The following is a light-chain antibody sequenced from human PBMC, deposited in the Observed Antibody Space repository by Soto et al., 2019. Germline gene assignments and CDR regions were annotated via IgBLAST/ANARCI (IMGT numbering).Light chain of an antibody. CDR3: QQVSGYPLT. Sequence: EIVLPQSPGTLSLSPGERSTLSCRASQTVRNNYLAWYQQKPGQAPRLLIYDASSRATGIPDRFSGGGSGTDFTLTISRLEPEDFAVYYCQQVSGYPLTFGGGSMVDTK. J-gene: IGKJ4*01. CDR2: DAS. V-gene: IGKV3-20*01. CDR1: QTVRNNY.